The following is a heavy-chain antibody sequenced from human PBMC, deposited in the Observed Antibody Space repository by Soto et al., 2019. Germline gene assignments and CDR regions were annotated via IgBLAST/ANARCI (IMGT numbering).Heavy chain of an antibody. CDR2: ISYDGSNK. Sequence: GGSLRLSCAASGFTFSNYDMNWVRQAPGKGLVWVAVISYDGSNKYYADSVKGRFTISRDNSKNTLYLQMNSLRAEDTAVYYCAKDGPYLAVAGNFDYWGQGTLVTVSS. CDR3: AKDGPYLAVAGNFDY. J-gene: IGHJ4*02. V-gene: IGHV3-30*18. CDR1: GFTFSNYD. D-gene: IGHD6-19*01.